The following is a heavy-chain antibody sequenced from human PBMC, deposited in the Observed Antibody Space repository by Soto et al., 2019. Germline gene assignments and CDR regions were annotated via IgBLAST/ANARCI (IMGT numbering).Heavy chain of an antibody. CDR1: GFTFSSYA. D-gene: IGHD3-10*01. CDR2: ISGSGGST. Sequence: PGGSLRLSCAASGFTFSSYAMSWVRQAPGKGLEWVSAISGSGGSTYYADSVKGRFTTSRDNSKNTLYLQMNSLRAEDTAVYYCAASPGPMDDAFDIWGQGTMVTVSS. V-gene: IGHV3-23*01. CDR3: AASPGPMDDAFDI. J-gene: IGHJ3*02.